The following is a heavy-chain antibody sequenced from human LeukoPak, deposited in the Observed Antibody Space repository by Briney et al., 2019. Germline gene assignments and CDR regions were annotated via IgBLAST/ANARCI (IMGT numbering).Heavy chain of an antibody. J-gene: IGHJ4*02. CDR1: GFTVSSNY. CDR3: ALRGLERGTSDY. Sequence: GGSLRLSCAASGFTVSSNYMSWVRQAPGKGLEWVSVIYSGGSTYYADSVKGRFTISRDNSKNTLYLQMNSLRPEDTAVYLCALRGLERGTSDYWGQGTLVTVSS. V-gene: IGHV3-53*05. D-gene: IGHD1-1*01. CDR2: IYSGGST.